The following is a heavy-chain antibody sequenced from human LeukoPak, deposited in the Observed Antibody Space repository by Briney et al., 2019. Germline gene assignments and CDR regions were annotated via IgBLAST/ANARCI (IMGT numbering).Heavy chain of an antibody. D-gene: IGHD3-22*01. CDR3: ARELTHYYDSSGYPPTEYFQH. CDR1: GYTFTSYG. V-gene: IGHV1-18*01. Sequence: GASVKVSCKASGYTFTSYGISWVRQAPGQGLEWMGWISAYNGNTNYAQKLQGRVTMTTDTSTSTAYMELRSLRSDDTAVYYCARELTHYYDSSGYPPTEYFQHWGQGTLVTVSS. CDR2: ISAYNGNT. J-gene: IGHJ1*01.